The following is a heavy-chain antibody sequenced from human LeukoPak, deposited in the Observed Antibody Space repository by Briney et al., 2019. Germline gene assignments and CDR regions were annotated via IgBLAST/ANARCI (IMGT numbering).Heavy chain of an antibody. Sequence: SETLSLTCTVSGGSISSSSYYWGWIRQPPGKGLEWIGSIYYSGSTYYNPSLKSRVTISVDTSKNQFSLKLSSVTAADTAVYYCARDRTAAAWDYWGQGTLVTVSS. CDR3: ARDRTAAAWDY. J-gene: IGHJ4*02. CDR1: GGSISSSSYY. D-gene: IGHD6-13*01. CDR2: IYYSGST. V-gene: IGHV4-39*07.